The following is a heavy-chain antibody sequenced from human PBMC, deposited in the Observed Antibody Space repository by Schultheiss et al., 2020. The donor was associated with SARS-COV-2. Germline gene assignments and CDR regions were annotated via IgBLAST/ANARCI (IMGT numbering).Heavy chain of an antibody. J-gene: IGHJ4*02. Sequence: SVKVSCKASGGTSNSYAVSWVRQAPGQGLEWMGGIIPMFGPTSYAQRFQGRVTITADKSTGTTYMELRGLRSEDTAVYYCARGPYYDFWRGKTYFDYWGQGTLVTVSS. CDR2: IIPMFGPT. D-gene: IGHD3-3*01. CDR1: GGTSNSYA. V-gene: IGHV1-69*06. CDR3: ARGPYYDFWRGKTYFDY.